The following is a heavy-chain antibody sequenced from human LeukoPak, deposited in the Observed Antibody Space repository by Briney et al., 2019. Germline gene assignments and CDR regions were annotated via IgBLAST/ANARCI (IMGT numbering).Heavy chain of an antibody. CDR1: GGSISSGGYY. Sequence: SETLSLTCTVSGGSISSGGYYWSWIRQHPGKGLEWIGYIYYSGSTYYNPSLKSRVTISVDTSKNQFSLKLSSVTAADTAVYYCARPTSSGLGNDAFDIWGQGTMVTVPS. J-gene: IGHJ3*02. CDR3: ARPTSSGLGNDAFDI. V-gene: IGHV4-31*03. CDR2: IYYSGST. D-gene: IGHD3-10*01.